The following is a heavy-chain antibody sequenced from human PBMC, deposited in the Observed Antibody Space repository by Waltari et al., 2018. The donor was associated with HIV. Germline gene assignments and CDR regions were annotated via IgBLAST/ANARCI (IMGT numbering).Heavy chain of an antibody. D-gene: IGHD1-26*01. CDR1: GYTFTTSG. CDR3: ARDYGWRGSFYFKD. CDR2: NSTHSDDT. Sequence: QVQLVQSGAEVLKPGASVKVSCKASGYTFTTSGIGWVRQAPGQGLGWMGGNSTHSDDTNGAQKFQSRVTMTTDTSTSTAYMELRSLRYDDTAVYYCARDYGWRGSFYFKDWGQGTLVTVSS. J-gene: IGHJ1*01. V-gene: IGHV1-18*01.